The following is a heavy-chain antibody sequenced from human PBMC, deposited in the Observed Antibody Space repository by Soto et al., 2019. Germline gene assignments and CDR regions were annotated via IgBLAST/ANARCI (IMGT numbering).Heavy chain of an antibody. Sequence: GSLRLSCAASGFTFRTYSMNWVRQVPGKGLEWISYISSSSTTIYYGDSVKGRFTISRDNARNSLYLQMTSLRAEDTAVYYCARDLIGPFAFDIWGQGTMVTVSS. V-gene: IGHV3-48*01. D-gene: IGHD2-15*01. CDR3: ARDLIGPFAFDI. CDR2: ISSSSTTI. J-gene: IGHJ3*02. CDR1: GFTFRTYS.